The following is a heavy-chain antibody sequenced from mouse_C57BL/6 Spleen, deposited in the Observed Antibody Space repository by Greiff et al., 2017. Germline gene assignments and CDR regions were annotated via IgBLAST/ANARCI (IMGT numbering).Heavy chain of an antibody. CDR3: AKESTTVVAPLMDY. Sequence: VQLQQSGAELVKPGASVKISCKASGYAFSSYWMNWVKQRPGKGLEWIGQIYPGAGDTNYNGKFKGKATLTADKSSSPAYMTVSRLTSGDSAVDFCAKESTTVVAPLMDYWGQGTSVTVSS. V-gene: IGHV1-80*01. CDR1: GYAFSSYW. J-gene: IGHJ4*01. D-gene: IGHD1-1*01. CDR2: IYPGAGDT.